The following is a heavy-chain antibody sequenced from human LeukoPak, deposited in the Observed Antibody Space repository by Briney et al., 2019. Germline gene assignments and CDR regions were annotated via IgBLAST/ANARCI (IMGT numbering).Heavy chain of an antibody. V-gene: IGHV3-23*01. Sequence: GGTLRLSCAASRITFSSYGMSWVRQAPGNGLEWVSRISSTGGTTYYADSVKGRFTISRDNSKNTLYLQMNSLRAEDTAIYYCAKNGDRGAYCTGGTCYPYFYYYMDVWGKGTTVTI. CDR2: ISSTGGTT. D-gene: IGHD2-15*01. CDR3: AKNGDRGAYCTGGTCYPYFYYYMDV. CDR1: RITFSSYG. J-gene: IGHJ6*03.